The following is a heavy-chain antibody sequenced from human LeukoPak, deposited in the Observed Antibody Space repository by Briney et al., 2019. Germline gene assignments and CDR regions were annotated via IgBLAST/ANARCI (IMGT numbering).Heavy chain of an antibody. J-gene: IGHJ4*02. Sequence: ASVTVSCKASDYTFTNYGISWVRQAPGQGLEWMGWISPYNGDTNYAEKFQGRVTLTTDTSTSTAYMEVRSLRSDDTAIYYCARASAQWSDYWGRGTLVTVSS. CDR2: ISPYNGDT. D-gene: IGHD2-15*01. V-gene: IGHV1-18*01. CDR3: ARASAQWSDY. CDR1: DYTFTNYG.